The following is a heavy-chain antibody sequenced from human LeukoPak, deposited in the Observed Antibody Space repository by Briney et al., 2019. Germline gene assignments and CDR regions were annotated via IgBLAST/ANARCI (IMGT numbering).Heavy chain of an antibody. CDR2: MDPNRGNT. J-gene: IGHJ4*02. V-gene: IGHV1-8*02. D-gene: IGHD4-17*01. CDR1: GYTFTSFD. CDR3: ARHDYGIYFDY. Sequence: ASVKVSCKASGYTFTSFDINWVRQAPGQGLEWMGWMDPNRGNTGYAQKFQGRVTMARSTSVSTAYMELSSLTSEDTAVYYCARHDYGIYFDYWGQGTLVTVSS.